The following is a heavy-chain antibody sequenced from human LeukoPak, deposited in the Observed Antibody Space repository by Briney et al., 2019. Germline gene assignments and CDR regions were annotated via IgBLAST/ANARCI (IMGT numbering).Heavy chain of an antibody. Sequence: PGGSLRLSCAASGFTFSSYAMHWVRQAPGKGLEWVAVISYDGSNKYYADSVKGRFTISRDNSKNTLYLQMNSLRAEDTAAYYCARDVRDGYIPWGHYYYGMDVWGQGTTVTVSS. CDR2: ISYDGSNK. J-gene: IGHJ6*02. CDR3: ARDVRDGYIPWGHYYYGMDV. CDR1: GFTFSSYA. V-gene: IGHV3-30*04. D-gene: IGHD5-24*01.